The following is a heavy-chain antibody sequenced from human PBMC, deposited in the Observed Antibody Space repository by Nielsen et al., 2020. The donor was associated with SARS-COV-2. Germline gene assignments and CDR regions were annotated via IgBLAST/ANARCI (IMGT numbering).Heavy chain of an antibody. D-gene: IGHD3-16*01. CDR1: GFTFSSYS. J-gene: IGHJ4*02. V-gene: IGHV3-48*02. Sequence: GESLKISCAASGFTFSSYSMNWVRQAPGKGLEWVSYIIGSSSITDYADSVKGRFTISIDKAKNSLYLQMNSLRDDDTAVYYCARAMGAYQNFDIWGQGTLVTVSS. CDR2: IIGSSSIT. CDR3: ARAMGAYQNFDI.